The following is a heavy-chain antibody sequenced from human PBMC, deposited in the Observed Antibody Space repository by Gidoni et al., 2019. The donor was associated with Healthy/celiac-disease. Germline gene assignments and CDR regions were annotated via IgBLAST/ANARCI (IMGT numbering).Heavy chain of an antibody. CDR2: ISSSSSTI. CDR1: GFTFSSYS. CDR3: ASSSSWRREYGMDV. J-gene: IGHJ6*02. V-gene: IGHV3-48*02. D-gene: IGHD6-13*01. Sequence: EVQLVESGGGLVPPGGSLRLSCAASGFTFSSYSMNWVRQAPGKGLEWVSYISSSSSTIYYADSVKGRFTISRDNAKNSLYLQMNSLRDEDTAVYYCASSSSWRREYGMDVWGQGTTVTVSS.